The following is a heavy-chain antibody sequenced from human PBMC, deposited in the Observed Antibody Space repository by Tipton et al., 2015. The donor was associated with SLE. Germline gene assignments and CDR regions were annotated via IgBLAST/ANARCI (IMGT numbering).Heavy chain of an antibody. CDR2: IYYIGST. V-gene: IGHV4-59*12. CDR3: ARDPAARRGMDV. D-gene: IGHD6-6*01. Sequence: TLSLTCTVSGGSISSYYWSWIRQPPGKGLEWIGYIYYIGSTNYNPSLKSRVTISVDTSKNQFSLKLSSVTAADTAVYYCARDPAARRGMDVWGQGTTVTVSS. J-gene: IGHJ6*02. CDR1: GGSISSYY.